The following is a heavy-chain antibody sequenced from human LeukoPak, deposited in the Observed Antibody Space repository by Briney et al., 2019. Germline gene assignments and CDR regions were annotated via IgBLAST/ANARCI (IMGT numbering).Heavy chain of an antibody. CDR2: IWYDGSNK. Sequence: GRSLRLSCAASGFTFSSYGMHWVRQAPGKGLEWVAVIWYDGSNKYYADSVKGRFTISRDNSKNTLYLQMNSLRAEDTAVYYCASLKGQWLVPTHYFDYWGQGTLVTVSS. J-gene: IGHJ4*02. D-gene: IGHD6-19*01. CDR1: GFTFSSYG. V-gene: IGHV3-33*01. CDR3: ASLKGQWLVPTHYFDY.